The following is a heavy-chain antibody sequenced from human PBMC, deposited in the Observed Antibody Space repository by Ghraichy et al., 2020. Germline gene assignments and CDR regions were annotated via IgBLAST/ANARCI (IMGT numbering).Heavy chain of an antibody. CDR3: AREEGAYGSEDAFDI. CDR2: IYYSGST. J-gene: IGHJ3*02. Sequence: SETLSLTCTVSGGSISSYYWSWIRQPPGKGLEWIGYIYYSGSTNYNPSLKSRVTISVDTSKNQFSLKLSSVTAADTAVYYCAREEGAYGSEDAFDIWGQGTMVTVSS. CDR1: GGSISSYY. D-gene: IGHD3-10*01. V-gene: IGHV4-59*01.